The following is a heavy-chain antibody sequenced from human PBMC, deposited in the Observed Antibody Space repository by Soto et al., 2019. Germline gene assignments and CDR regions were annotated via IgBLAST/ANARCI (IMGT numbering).Heavy chain of an antibody. V-gene: IGHV3-74*01. CDR1: GFTFNIYW. J-gene: IGHJ6*02. D-gene: IGHD5-18*01. Sequence: EVQVVESGGGLIQPGGSLRLSCVASGFTFNIYWMHLVRQAPGKGLVWVSRIKFDESTTSYADSVKGRFTIYRDNAKKTVFLQMNSLRADDTGVYYCARGIRNYYGVEVWGQGTTVTVSS. CDR3: ARGIRNYYGVEV. CDR2: IKFDESTT.